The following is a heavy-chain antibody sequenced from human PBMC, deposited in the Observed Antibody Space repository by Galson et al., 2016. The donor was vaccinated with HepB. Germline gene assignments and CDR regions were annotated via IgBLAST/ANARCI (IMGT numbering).Heavy chain of an antibody. V-gene: IGHV3-23*01. CDR3: ARGSRGSGLGSLPY. D-gene: IGHD3-16*01. Sequence: SLRLSCAGSGFRFENYVMHWVRQAPGKGLEWVSTISGSGDNTYYADSVKGRFTISRDNSKNTVYLQMNSLRAEDTAVYYCARGSRGSGLGSLPYWGQGTLITVSS. CDR1: GFRFENYV. CDR2: ISGSGDNT. J-gene: IGHJ4*02.